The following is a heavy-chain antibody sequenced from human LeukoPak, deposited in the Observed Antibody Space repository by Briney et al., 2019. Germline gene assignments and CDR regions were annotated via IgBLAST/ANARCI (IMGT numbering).Heavy chain of an antibody. V-gene: IGHV4-30-4*07. CDR1: GGSISSGGYS. CDR3: ARGGVYDFRSGKSRWFDP. D-gene: IGHD3-3*01. CDR2: NSGST. Sequence: PSETLSLTCAVSGGSISSGGYSWSWIRQPPGKGLEWIGYNSGSTYYNPSLKSRVTISVDTSKNQFSLKLSSVTAADTAVYYCARGGVYDFRSGKSRWFDPWGQGTLVTVSS. J-gene: IGHJ5*02.